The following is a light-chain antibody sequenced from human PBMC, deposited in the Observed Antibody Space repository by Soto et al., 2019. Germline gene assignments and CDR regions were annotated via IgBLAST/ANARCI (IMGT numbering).Light chain of an antibody. CDR3: SSFAGNNIYV. J-gene: IGLJ1*01. Sequence: QSVLTQPPSASGSPGQSVTISCTGTSSDVGGYNYVSWYQQHPGKAPKLMIHEVSKRPSGVPDRFSGSKSGNTASLTVSGLQAEDEADYYCSSFAGNNIYVFGTGTKSPS. CDR1: SSDVGGYNY. V-gene: IGLV2-8*01. CDR2: EVS.